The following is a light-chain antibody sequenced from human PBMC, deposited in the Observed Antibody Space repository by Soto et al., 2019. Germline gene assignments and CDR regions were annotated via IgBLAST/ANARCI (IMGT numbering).Light chain of an antibody. CDR3: QQSYSTLDA. J-gene: IGKJ1*01. CDR1: QSISSY. CDR2: AAS. Sequence: DIQMTQSPSSLSASVGDRVTITCRASQSISSYLNWYQQKPGKAPKLLIYAASSLQSAVPSRFSGSGSGTDFTLTISSLQPEDFATYYCQQSYSTLDAFGQGTKVEIK. V-gene: IGKV1-39*01.